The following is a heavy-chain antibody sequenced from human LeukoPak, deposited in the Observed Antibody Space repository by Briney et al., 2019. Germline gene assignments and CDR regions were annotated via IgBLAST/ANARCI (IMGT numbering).Heavy chain of an antibody. Sequence: SGGSLRLSCAASGFTVSGNYMNWVRQAPGKGLECVSGISGRGDFTYYANSVKGRFTVSRDNSKNTLYLQMNSLRAEDTAVYYCAKDRITIFGVVIPGGAFDIWGQGTMVTVSS. V-gene: IGHV3-23*01. CDR1: GFTVSGNY. CDR3: AKDRITIFGVVIPGGAFDI. J-gene: IGHJ3*02. CDR2: ISGRGDFT. D-gene: IGHD3-3*01.